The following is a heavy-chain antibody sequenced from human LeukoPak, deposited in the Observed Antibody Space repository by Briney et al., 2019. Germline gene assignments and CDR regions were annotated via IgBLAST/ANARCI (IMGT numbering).Heavy chain of an antibody. CDR3: AREGCSSTSCVANGMDV. CDR1: GYTFTSYY. V-gene: IGHV1-46*01. D-gene: IGHD2-2*01. CDR2: INPSGGST. Sequence: EASVKVSCKASGYTFTSYYMHWVRQAPGQGLEWMGIINPSGGSTSYAQKFQGRVTMTRDTSTSTAYMELRSLRSDDTAVYYCAREGCSSTSCVANGMDVWGQGTTVTVSS. J-gene: IGHJ6*02.